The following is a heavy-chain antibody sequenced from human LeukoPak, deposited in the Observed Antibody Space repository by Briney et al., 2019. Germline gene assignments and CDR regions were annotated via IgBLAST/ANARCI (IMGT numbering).Heavy chain of an antibody. J-gene: IGHJ5*02. CDR1: GYTFTSYG. D-gene: IGHD4-11*01. CDR2: ISAYNGNT. V-gene: IGHV1-18*01. Sequence: ASVKVSCKASGYTFTSYGISWVRQAPGQGLEWMGRISAYNGNTNYAQKLQGRVTMTTDTSTSTAYMELSSLRSEDTAVYYCARAMTTVTWFDPWGQGTLVTVSS. CDR3: ARAMTTVTWFDP.